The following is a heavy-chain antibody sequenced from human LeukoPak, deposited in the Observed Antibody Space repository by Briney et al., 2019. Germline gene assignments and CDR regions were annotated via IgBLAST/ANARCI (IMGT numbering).Heavy chain of an antibody. J-gene: IGHJ4*02. CDR2: MKQDRSEK. V-gene: IGHV3-7*01. Sequence: GGTLRLSCAASGFTFSSCAMSWVRQAPGKGLEWVANMKQDRSEKYYVDSVKGRFTISRDNAKNSLYLQINSLRAEDTAVYYCARGHYQIELWGQGTLVTVSS. CDR1: GFTFSSCA. CDR3: ARGHYQIEL. D-gene: IGHD3-10*01.